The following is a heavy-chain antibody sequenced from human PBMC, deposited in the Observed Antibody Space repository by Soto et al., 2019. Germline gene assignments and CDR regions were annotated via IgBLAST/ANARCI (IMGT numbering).Heavy chain of an antibody. V-gene: IGHV3-23*01. J-gene: IGHJ6*04. CDR2: ISGSGGST. CDR1: GFTFSSYA. D-gene: IGHD3-10*01. Sequence: GGSLRLSCAASGFTFSSYAMSWVRQAPGKGLEWVSAISGSGGSTYYADSVKGRFTISRDNSKNTLYLQMNSLRAEDTAVYYCAKDRGITMVRGVHTMDVWGKGTTVTVSS. CDR3: AKDRGITMVRGVHTMDV.